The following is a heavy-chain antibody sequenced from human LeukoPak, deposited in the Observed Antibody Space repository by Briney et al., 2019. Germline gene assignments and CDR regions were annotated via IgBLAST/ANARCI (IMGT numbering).Heavy chain of an antibody. J-gene: IGHJ6*03. Sequence: SETLSLTCTVSGGSISSGSYYWSWIRQPAGKGLEWIGRIYTSGSTNYNPSLKSRVTISVDTSKNQFSLKLTSVTAADTAVYYCARVLVKGYYYYMDVWGRGTMVTVSS. V-gene: IGHV4-61*02. CDR3: ARVLVKGYYYYMDV. CDR1: GGSISSGSYY. CDR2: IYTSGST. D-gene: IGHD2-21*01.